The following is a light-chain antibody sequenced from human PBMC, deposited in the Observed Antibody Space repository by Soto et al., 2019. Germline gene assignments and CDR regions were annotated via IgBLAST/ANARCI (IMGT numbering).Light chain of an antibody. CDR2: ATS. J-gene: IGKJ3*01. V-gene: IGKV3-20*01. CDR1: QPISYRS. CDR3: QQYDNSLLT. Sequence: IVLTQSPGTMSLPPREGATLSCRASQPISYRSLAWYQHTPGRAPRLLIYATSSRAAGIPDRFIGSGSGTDFTLSISRLEPAEFAVYYCQQYDNSLLTFGPGTKVDI.